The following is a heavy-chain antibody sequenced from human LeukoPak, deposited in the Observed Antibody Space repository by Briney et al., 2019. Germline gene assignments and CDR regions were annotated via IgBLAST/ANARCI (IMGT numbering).Heavy chain of an antibody. CDR2: ISYDGSNK. CDR3: ARAVWFGELSRFDAFDI. Sequence: PGGSLRLSCAASGFTFSSYTMHWVRQAPGKGLEWVAVISYDGSNKYYADSVKGRFTISRDNSKNTLYLQMNSLRAEDTAVYYCARAVWFGELSRFDAFDIWGQGTMVTVSS. J-gene: IGHJ3*02. CDR1: GFTFSSYT. V-gene: IGHV3-30-3*01. D-gene: IGHD3-10*01.